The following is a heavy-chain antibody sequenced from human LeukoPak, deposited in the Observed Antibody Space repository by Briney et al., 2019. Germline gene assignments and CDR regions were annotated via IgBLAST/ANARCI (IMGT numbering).Heavy chain of an antibody. V-gene: IGHV1-18*01. CDR2: ISAYNGTT. CDR1: GYTFTSYG. J-gene: IGHJ6*02. CDR3: ARDSSSYPRGMDV. D-gene: IGHD6-13*01. Sequence: ASVKFSCKASGYTFTSYGIRWVRRAPGQGLVWMGWISAYNGTTNYAQKLQSRVTMTTDTSTSTAYMELRSMRSDDTAVYYCARDSSSYPRGMDVWGQGTTVTVSS.